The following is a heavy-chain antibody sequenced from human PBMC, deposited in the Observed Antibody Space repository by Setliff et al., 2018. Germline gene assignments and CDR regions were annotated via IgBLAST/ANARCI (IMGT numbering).Heavy chain of an antibody. Sequence: PGESLTISCAASGFTFSSYSINWVRQAPGKGLEWVSYISSSSSTIYYADSVKGRFTISRDNAKNSLYLRMNSLRAEDTAVYYCARVAGRGRYWYFDLWGRGTLVTVSS. V-gene: IGHV3-48*04. J-gene: IGHJ2*01. CDR2: ISSSSSTI. CDR1: GFTFSSYS. CDR3: ARVAGRGRYWYFDL.